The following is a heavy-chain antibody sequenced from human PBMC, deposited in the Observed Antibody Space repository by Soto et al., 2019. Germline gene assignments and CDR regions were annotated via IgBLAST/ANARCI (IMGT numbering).Heavy chain of an antibody. J-gene: IGHJ4*02. CDR3: PQEEWRGGSYHY. CDR2: IDIEGGRE. D-gene: IGHD1-26*01. Sequence: EAQLLEPGGGVVQPGESLRLSCVASGFTFRHYPMGWVRQAPGKGLEWVAHIDIEGGREFYADSAKGRFTISRDNSNNMLYLHMKSLRVEDTATYYCPQEEWRGGSYHYWGQGTLVTVSS. V-gene: IGHV3-23*03. CDR1: GFTFRHYP.